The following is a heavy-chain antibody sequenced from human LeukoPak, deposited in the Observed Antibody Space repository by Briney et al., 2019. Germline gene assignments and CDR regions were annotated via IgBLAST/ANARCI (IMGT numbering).Heavy chain of an antibody. CDR2: INHSGST. CDR1: GGSFSGYY. V-gene: IGHV4-34*01. J-gene: IGHJ4*02. CDR3: ARGRITGTSPFGY. Sequence: SESLSLTCAVYGGSFSGYYWSWIRQPPGKGLEWIGEINHSGSTNYNPSLKSRVTISVDTSKNQFSLKLSSVTAADTAVYYCARGRITGTSPFGYWGQGTLVTVSS. D-gene: IGHD1-20*01.